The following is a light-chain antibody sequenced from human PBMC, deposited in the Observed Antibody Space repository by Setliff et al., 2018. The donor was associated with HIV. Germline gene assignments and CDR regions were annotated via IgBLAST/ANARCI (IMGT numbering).Light chain of an antibody. J-gene: IGLJ1*01. Sequence: QSALTQPASVSGSPGQSITISCSGISSDVGDYQSVSWYQQHPGKAPKLMIYEVSDRPSGVSNRFSGSKSGNTASLTISRLQAEDEADYFCSSNTSSSPLYVFATGTKVTVL. V-gene: IGLV2-14*01. CDR2: EVS. CDR3: SSNTSSSPLYV. CDR1: SSDVGDYQS.